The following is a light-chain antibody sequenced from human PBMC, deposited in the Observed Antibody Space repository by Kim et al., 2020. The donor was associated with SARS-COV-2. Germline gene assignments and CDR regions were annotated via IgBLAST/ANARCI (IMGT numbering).Light chain of an antibody. CDR3: HQYNNWWT. Sequence: SVSPGERATLSCRASQSVSSSLAWYQQKPGQPPRLLIYGVSIRATGIPARFSGSGSGTDFTLTISSLQSEDFAVYYCHQYNNWWTFGQGTKVDIK. V-gene: IGKV3-15*01. CDR2: GVS. J-gene: IGKJ1*01. CDR1: QSVSSS.